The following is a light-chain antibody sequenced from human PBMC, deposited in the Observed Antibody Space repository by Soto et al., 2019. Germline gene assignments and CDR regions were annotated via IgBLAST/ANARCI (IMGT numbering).Light chain of an antibody. Sequence: QSVLTQPPSVSAAPAQKVTISCSGSSSNIGNNYVSWYQQLPGTAPKLLIYENNKRASGIPDRFSSSKSGTSATLGITGLQTGDEADYYCGTWDSSLSVVVFGGGTKVTVL. V-gene: IGLV1-51*02. CDR2: ENN. CDR3: GTWDSSLSVVV. CDR1: SSNIGNNY. J-gene: IGLJ2*01.